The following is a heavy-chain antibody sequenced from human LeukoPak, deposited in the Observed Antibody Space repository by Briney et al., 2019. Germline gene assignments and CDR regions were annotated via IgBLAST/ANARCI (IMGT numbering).Heavy chain of an antibody. Sequence: GGSLRLSCAASGFTLSSYGMSWVRQAPGKGLEWVSAISGSGGSTYYADSVKGRFTISRDNSKNTLYLQMNSVRAEDTAVYYCAKFADYGDLQYYFDYWGQGTLVTVSS. V-gene: IGHV3-23*01. CDR1: GFTLSSYG. CDR2: ISGSGGST. CDR3: AKFADYGDLQYYFDY. J-gene: IGHJ4*02. D-gene: IGHD4-17*01.